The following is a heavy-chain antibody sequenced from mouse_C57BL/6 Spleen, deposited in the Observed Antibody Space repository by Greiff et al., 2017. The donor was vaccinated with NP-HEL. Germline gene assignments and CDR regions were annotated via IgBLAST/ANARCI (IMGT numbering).Heavy chain of an antibody. V-gene: IGHV2-2*01. CDR3: ARNELGYMDV. Sequence: VMLVESGPGLVQPSQSLSITCTVSGFSLTSYGVHWVRQSPGKGLEWLGVIWSGGSTDYNAAFISRLSISKDNTKSQVFFKMNRLQAAETDKYYSARNELGYMDVGGKGTAVTVSS. CDR2: IWSGGST. CDR1: GFSLTSYG. J-gene: IGHJ1*03.